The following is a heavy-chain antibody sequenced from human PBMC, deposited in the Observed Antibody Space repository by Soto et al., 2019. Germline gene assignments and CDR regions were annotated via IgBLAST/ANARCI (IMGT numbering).Heavy chain of an antibody. CDR2: INPNSGGT. CDR3: ARVGRGYSYGHPYYFDY. D-gene: IGHD5-18*01. Sequence: ASVKVSCKASGYTFTGYYMHWARQAPGQGLEWMGWINPNSGGTNYAQKFQGRVTMTRDTSISTAYMELSRLRSDDTAVYYCARVGRGYSYGHPYYFDYWGQGTLVTVSS. V-gene: IGHV1-2*02. J-gene: IGHJ4*02. CDR1: GYTFTGYY.